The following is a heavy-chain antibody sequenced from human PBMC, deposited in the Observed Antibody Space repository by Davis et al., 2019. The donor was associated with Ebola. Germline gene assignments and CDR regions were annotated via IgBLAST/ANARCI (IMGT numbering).Heavy chain of an antibody. D-gene: IGHD3-10*01. V-gene: IGHV4-34*01. Sequence: SETLSLTCAAYGGSFSGSYWSWIRQPPGKGLEWIGEINHSGSTNYNPSPKSRVTISVDTSKNQFSLKLSSVTAADTAVYYCARAVGRGAWFDPWGQGTLVTVSS. CDR2: INHSGST. J-gene: IGHJ5*02. CDR3: ARAVGRGAWFDP. CDR1: GGSFSGSY.